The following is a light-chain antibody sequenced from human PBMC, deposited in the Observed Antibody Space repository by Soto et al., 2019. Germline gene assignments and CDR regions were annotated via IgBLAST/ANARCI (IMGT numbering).Light chain of an antibody. CDR1: QSVSSY. CDR2: DAS. Sequence: IVFGQFTATLSFSPRERATLSCRALQSVSSYLAWYQQKPGQAPRLLIYDASYRATDIPPRFSGSGSGTDFTLTISSLEPEDFAVYYCQQRRSWPPTITFGQGTRLEIK. J-gene: IGKJ5*01. V-gene: IGKV3-11*01. CDR3: QQRRSWPPTIT.